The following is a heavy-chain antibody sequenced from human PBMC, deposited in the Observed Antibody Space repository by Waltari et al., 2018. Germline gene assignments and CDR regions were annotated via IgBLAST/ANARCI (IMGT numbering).Heavy chain of an antibody. D-gene: IGHD6-19*01. J-gene: IGHJ4*02. CDR3: ATSSFVAVLDS. V-gene: IGHV4-4*02. CDR2: THCPGSS. CDR1: RGPPSNINL. Sequence: QVQLQESGPGLVKPSGTLSLTCGFSRGPPSNINLWNWIRQAPGKGLEWLGETHCPGSSNYNPSLKSRLTMSVDKSNSQVSMKLKSLTAADTAVYYCATSSFVAVLDSWGQGTLVTVSS.